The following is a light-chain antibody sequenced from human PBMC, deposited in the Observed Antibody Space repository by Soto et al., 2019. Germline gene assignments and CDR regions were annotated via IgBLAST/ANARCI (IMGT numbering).Light chain of an antibody. CDR1: QTVSTY. J-gene: IGKJ1*01. Sequence: DTQMTQSPSSLSASVGDRISITCRASQTVSTYLNWYQQKPGKAPTLLISATSTLQSGVPSRFSGSGSGTDFTLTITSLQPEDFATYYWQHTYTTPRTFGQGTKVAIK. V-gene: IGKV1-39*01. CDR2: ATS. CDR3: QHTYTTPRT.